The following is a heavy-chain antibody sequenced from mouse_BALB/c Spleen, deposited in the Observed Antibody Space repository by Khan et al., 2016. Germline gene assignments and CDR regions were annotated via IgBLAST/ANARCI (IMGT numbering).Heavy chain of an antibody. CDR3: ARYRYYYGSSKYFDV. J-gene: IGHJ1*01. V-gene: IGHV9-1*02. D-gene: IGHD1-1*01. CDR2: INTYTGEP. CDR1: GYTFTNYG. Sequence: QIQLVQSGPELKKPGETVKISCKASGYTFTNYGMNWVKQAPGKDLKWMGWINTYTGEPTYAVDFKGRFAFSLETSASTAYLQINNLRNEDMATYFCARYRYYYGSSKYFDVWGAGTTVTVSS.